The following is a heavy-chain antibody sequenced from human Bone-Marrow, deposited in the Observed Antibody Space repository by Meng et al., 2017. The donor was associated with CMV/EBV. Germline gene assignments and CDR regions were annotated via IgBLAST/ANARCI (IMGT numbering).Heavy chain of an antibody. V-gene: IGHV3-53*01. J-gene: IGHJ4*02. D-gene: IGHD2-21*02. CDR1: CFSVSIKH. CDR3: AREERYCGGDCYFHFDY. CDR2: IYGSGGT. Sequence: CFSVSIKHRSWVRQAPGKGLEWVSLIYGSGGTYYADSVKGRFTISRDNSQNMVYLQMNNLRADDTAVYYCAREERYCGGDCYFHFDYWGQGTLVTVSS.